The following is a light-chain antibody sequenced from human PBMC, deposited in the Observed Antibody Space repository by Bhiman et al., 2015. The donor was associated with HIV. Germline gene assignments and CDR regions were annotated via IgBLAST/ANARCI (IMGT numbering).Light chain of an antibody. J-gene: IGLJ2*01. CDR3: QVWDSSTGVV. Sequence: SYELTQPPSVSVAPGKTARITCGGNNIESKSVHWYQQKPGQAPVLVIYYDSDRPSGIPERFSGSNSGNTATLTISGVEAGDEADYYCQVWDSSTGVVFGGGTKLTVL. CDR2: YDS. CDR1: NIESKS. V-gene: IGLV3-21*01.